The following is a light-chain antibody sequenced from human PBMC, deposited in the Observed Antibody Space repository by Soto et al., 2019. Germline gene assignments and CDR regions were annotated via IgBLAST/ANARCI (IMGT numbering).Light chain of an antibody. CDR2: GAS. Sequence: EIVLTQSPGTLSLSPGERATLSCRASQSVSSNYLAWYQQKSGQAPRLLIYGASSRATGIPDRFSGSGSGTDFTLTISKLETEDFAVYYCQQYGNSPYAFGQGTELES. V-gene: IGKV3-20*01. J-gene: IGKJ2*01. CDR3: QQYGNSPYA. CDR1: QSVSSNY.